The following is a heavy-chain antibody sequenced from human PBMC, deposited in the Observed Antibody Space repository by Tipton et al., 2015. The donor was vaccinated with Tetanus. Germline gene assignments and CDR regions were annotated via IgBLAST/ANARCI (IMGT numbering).Heavy chain of an antibody. CDR3: AKEALGVLNL. D-gene: IGHD1-14*01. Sequence: SLRLSCAASGVTVSGNYMSWVRQAPGKGLEWVSVIYTGGSADYTDSVKGRFTISRGNSKNTLSLQLNSLRADDTAIYYCAKEALGVLNLWGNGTTVIVSS. V-gene: IGHV3-53*01. CDR2: IYTGGSA. J-gene: IGHJ6*04. CDR1: GVTVSGNY.